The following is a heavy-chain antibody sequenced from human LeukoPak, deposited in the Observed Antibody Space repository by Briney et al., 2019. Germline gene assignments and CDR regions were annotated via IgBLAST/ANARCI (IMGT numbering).Heavy chain of an antibody. Sequence: GGSLRLSRAPSGFTFSIYAMSWVRPAPGEGLECVSTIYYSGGSTYYADPVKGRFTISRDNSKNTLYMQMNSLRAEDTAIYYCAKVPYSDYGSGRPPFMDVWGQGTTVAVS. V-gene: IGHV3-23*01. J-gene: IGHJ6*02. CDR1: GFTFSIYA. CDR3: AKVPYSDYGSGRPPFMDV. D-gene: IGHD3-10*01. CDR2: IYYSGGST.